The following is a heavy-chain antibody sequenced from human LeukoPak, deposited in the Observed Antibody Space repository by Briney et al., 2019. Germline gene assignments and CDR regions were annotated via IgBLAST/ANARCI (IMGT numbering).Heavy chain of an antibody. Sequence: ASVKVSCKASGDTFTTDYIHWVRQGPGQGPEWMGVSNPSGGSTTNAQKFQGRVTMTRDTSTSTVYMELSSLRSEDTAIYYCAKDPAGYSSSWYYFDYWGQGTLVTVSS. V-gene: IGHV1-46*01. CDR1: GDTFTTDY. CDR3: AKDPAGYSSSWYYFDY. CDR2: SNPSGGST. D-gene: IGHD6-13*01. J-gene: IGHJ4*02.